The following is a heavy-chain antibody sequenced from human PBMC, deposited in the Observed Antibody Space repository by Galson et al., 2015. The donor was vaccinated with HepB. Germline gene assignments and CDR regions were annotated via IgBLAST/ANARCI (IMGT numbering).Heavy chain of an antibody. CDR3: SRVGFPVEGGYPFNFLPY. CDR1: GYTFTSYG. CDR2: ISGYNGKT. Sequence: SVKVSCKASGYTFTSYGINWVRQAPGQGLEWMGWISGYNGKTNYAQKFQGRVTMTTDTSTSTAYVELKSLRSDDTADYYCSRVGFPVEGGYPFNFLPYRGLGTL. D-gene: IGHD1-26*01. J-gene: IGHJ4*02. V-gene: IGHV1-18*01.